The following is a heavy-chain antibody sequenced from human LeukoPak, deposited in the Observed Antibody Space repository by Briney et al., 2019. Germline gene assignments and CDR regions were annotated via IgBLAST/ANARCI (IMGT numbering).Heavy chain of an antibody. D-gene: IGHD1-1*01. Sequence: GESLEISCKGSGYSFTSYWIGWVRQMPGKGLEWMGIIYPGDSDTRYSPSFQGQVTISADKSISTAYLQWSSLKASDTAMYYCASREDWDDLSRDAFDIWGQGTMVTVSS. V-gene: IGHV5-51*01. CDR1: GYSFTSYW. CDR3: ASREDWDDLSRDAFDI. J-gene: IGHJ3*02. CDR2: IYPGDSDT.